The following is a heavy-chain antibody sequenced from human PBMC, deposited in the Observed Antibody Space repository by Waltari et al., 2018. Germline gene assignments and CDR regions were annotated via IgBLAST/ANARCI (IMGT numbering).Heavy chain of an antibody. D-gene: IGHD3-10*01. Sequence: EVQLLDSGGVLVQTGGSLSLHSAGSGLTLSSYAISWVHQAPGKGLVWVSAISGSGGTTYYADSWKGRLTSSSDNSKSTLYLQMNSLRDDDTAVYYCAKGSGVDSLGQGTLVTVAS. J-gene: IGHJ4*02. CDR2: ISGSGGTT. CDR1: GLTLSSYA. V-gene: IGHV3-23*01. CDR3: AKGSGVDS.